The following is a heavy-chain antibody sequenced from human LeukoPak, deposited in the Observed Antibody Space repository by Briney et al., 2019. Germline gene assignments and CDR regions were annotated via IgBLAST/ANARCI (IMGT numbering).Heavy chain of an antibody. V-gene: IGHV3-23*01. CDR3: AAFHFDY. Sequence: XGSXXXXXXASTFTFSNXAXSXVRXAPGKGLDWVSTISGSAGRTYYADSVKGRFTISRDNSRNTLYLQMNSLRAEDTAVYYCAAFHFDYWGQGTLVTVAS. CDR1: TFTFSNXA. J-gene: IGHJ4*02. D-gene: IGHD2/OR15-2a*01. CDR2: ISGSAGRT.